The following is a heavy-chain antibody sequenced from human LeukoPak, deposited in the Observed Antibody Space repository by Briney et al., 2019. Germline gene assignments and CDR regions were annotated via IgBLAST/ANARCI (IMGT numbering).Heavy chain of an antibody. CDR2: ISYDGSNK. CDR3: GKGHFGGDTHGLFDY. D-gene: IGHD3-10*01. V-gene: IGHV3-30*18. CDR1: GYTFSSYG. J-gene: IGHJ4*02. Sequence: GSSLTLSCTPSGYTFSSYGMQWVRQAPGKRLEWVAVISYDGSNKYYAVSVQVRFIITRDNSKNTLYLQMNRLRAEDTAVYYCGKGHFGGDTHGLFDYWGQGTLVTVSS.